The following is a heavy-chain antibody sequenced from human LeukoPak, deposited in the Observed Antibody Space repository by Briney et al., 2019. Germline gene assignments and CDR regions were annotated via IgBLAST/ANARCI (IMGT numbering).Heavy chain of an antibody. V-gene: IGHV3-33*01. J-gene: IGHJ4*02. CDR1: GFTFSSYG. D-gene: IGHD2-15*01. Sequence: GGSLRLSCAASGFTFSSYGMHWVRQAPGKGLEWVAVTWYDGSNKYYADSVKGRFTISRDNSKNTLYLQMNSLRAEDTAVYYCARSGGWVYFDYWGQGTLVTVSS. CDR2: TWYDGSNK. CDR3: ARSGGWVYFDY.